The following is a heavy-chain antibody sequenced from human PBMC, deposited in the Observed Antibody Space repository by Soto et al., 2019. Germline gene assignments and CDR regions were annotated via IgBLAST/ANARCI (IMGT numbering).Heavy chain of an antibody. CDR1: GFTFASFA. D-gene: IGHD6-19*01. CDR3: AKDRGAGNFYYYGMDV. CDR2: ISGSGGST. Sequence: PGGSLRLSCAASGFTFASFAMSWVRQAPGKGLEWVSGISGSGGSTYYADSVKGRFTISRDNSKNTLYLQMNSLRAEDTAVYYCAKDRGAGNFYYYGMDVWGQGTTVTVSS. J-gene: IGHJ6*02. V-gene: IGHV3-23*01.